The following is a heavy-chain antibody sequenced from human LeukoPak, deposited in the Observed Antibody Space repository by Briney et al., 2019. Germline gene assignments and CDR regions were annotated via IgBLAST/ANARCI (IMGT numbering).Heavy chain of an antibody. Sequence: GESLKISCKGSGYSFTSYWIGWVRQMPGKGLEWMGIIYPGDSDTRYSPSFQGQVTVSADKSISTAYLQWSSLKASDTAMYYCARATFDFTDGMDVWGKGTTVTVSS. CDR3: ARATFDFTDGMDV. V-gene: IGHV5-51*01. CDR2: IYPGDSDT. CDR1: GYSFTSYW. J-gene: IGHJ6*04.